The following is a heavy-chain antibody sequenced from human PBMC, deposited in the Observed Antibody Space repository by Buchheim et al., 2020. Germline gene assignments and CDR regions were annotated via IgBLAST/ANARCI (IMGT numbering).Heavy chain of an antibody. Sequence: VQLVESGGGVVRPWGSLRLSCAASGFTFSSYGMHWVRQAPGKGLEWVAVIWYDGSNKYYADSVKGRFTISRDNSKNTLYLQMNSLRAEDTAVYYCARGGSYEKPAFDYWGQGTL. CDR2: IWYDGSNK. J-gene: IGHJ4*02. CDR1: GFTFSSYG. CDR3: ARGGSYEKPAFDY. V-gene: IGHV3-33*01. D-gene: IGHD3-16*01.